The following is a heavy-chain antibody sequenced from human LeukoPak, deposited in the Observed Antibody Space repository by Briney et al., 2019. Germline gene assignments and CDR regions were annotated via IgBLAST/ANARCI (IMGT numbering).Heavy chain of an antibody. Sequence: GGSLRLSCAASGFTFSSYSMNWVRQAPGKGLEWVSSISSSSSYIYYADSVKGRFTISRDNAKNSLYLQMNSLRAEDTAVYYCARHPRYPYSGSYWRGRPTDYWGQGTLVTVSS. D-gene: IGHD1-26*01. CDR3: ARHPRYPYSGSYWRGRPTDY. CDR2: ISSSSSYI. J-gene: IGHJ4*02. V-gene: IGHV3-21*01. CDR1: GFTFSSYS.